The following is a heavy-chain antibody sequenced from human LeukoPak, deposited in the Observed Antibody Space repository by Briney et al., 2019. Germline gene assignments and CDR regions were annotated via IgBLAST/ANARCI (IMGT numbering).Heavy chain of an antibody. CDR3: AKASGWYWHYFDY. CDR2: ISWNSGSI. CDR1: GFTFDDYA. V-gene: IGHV3-9*01. Sequence: PGRSLRLSCAASGFTFDDYAMHWVRQAPGKGLEWVSGISWNSGSIGYADSVKGRFTISRDNAKNSLYLQMNSLRAGDTALYYCAKASGWYWHYFDYWGQGTLVTVSS. J-gene: IGHJ4*02. D-gene: IGHD6-19*01.